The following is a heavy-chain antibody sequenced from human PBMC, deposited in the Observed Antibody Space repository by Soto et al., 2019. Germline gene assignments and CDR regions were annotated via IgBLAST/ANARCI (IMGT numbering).Heavy chain of an antibody. V-gene: IGHV4-39*01. CDR3: ARHNVLDHAFDI. CDR2: IYYSGST. D-gene: IGHD2-8*02. J-gene: IGHJ3*02. Sequence: SETLSLTCTVSGGSISSSSYYWGWIRQPPGKGLEWIGSIYYSGSTYYNPSLKSRVTISVDTSKNQFSLKLSSVTAADTAVYYCARHNVLDHAFDIWGQGTMVTVS. CDR1: GGSISSSSYY.